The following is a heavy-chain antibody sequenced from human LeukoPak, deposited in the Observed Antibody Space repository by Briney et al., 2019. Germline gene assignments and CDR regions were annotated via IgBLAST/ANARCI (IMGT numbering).Heavy chain of an antibody. CDR2: IWYDGSNK. CDR1: GFTFSSYG. CDR3: ATDQTTIRPLDY. V-gene: IGHV3-33*01. J-gene: IGHJ4*02. D-gene: IGHD4/OR15-4a*01. Sequence: PGGSLRLSCAASGFTFSSYGMHWVRQAPGKGLEWVAVIWYDGSNKNYADPVKGRFTISRDNSKNTLYLQMNSLRAEDTAVYYCATDQTTIRPLDYWGQGTLVTVSS.